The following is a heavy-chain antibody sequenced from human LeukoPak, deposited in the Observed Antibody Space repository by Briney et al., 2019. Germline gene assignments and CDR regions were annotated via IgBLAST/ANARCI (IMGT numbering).Heavy chain of an antibody. V-gene: IGHV4-34*01. Sequence: SETLSLTCAVYGGSFSGYYWSWIRQPPGKGLEWIGEINHSGSTNYNPSLKSRVTISVDTSKNQFSLKLSSVTAADTAVYYCARVTRFLEWLLHFDYWGQGTLVTVSS. CDR1: GGSFSGYY. J-gene: IGHJ4*02. D-gene: IGHD3-3*01. CDR2: INHSGST. CDR3: ARVTRFLEWLLHFDY.